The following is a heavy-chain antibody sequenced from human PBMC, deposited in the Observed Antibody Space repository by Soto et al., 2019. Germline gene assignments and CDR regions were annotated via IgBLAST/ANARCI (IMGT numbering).Heavy chain of an antibody. CDR2: IKQDGSEK. Sequence: PGGSLRLSCAASGFTFSSYWMSWVRQAPGKGLEWVANIKQDGSEKYYVDSVKGRFTISRDNAKNSLYLQMNSLRAEDTAVYYCARDVWSFTYYDFWSGYTSIDYWGQGTLVTVSS. J-gene: IGHJ4*02. D-gene: IGHD3-3*01. CDR1: GFTFSSYW. V-gene: IGHV3-7*01. CDR3: ARDVWSFTYYDFWSGYTSIDY.